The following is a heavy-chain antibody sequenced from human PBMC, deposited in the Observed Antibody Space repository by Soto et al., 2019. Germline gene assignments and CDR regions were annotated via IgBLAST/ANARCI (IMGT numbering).Heavy chain of an antibody. V-gene: IGHV4-59*01. Sequence: SETLSLTCTVSGGSISSYYWSWIRQPPGKGLEWIGYIYYSGSTNYNPSLKSRVTISVDTSKNQFSLKLSSVTAADTAVYYCATIKYGSGSYVHYYYYHMDVWGKGTTVTVSS. J-gene: IGHJ6*03. CDR2: IYYSGST. CDR3: ATIKYGSGSYVHYYYYHMDV. D-gene: IGHD3-10*01. CDR1: GGSISSYY.